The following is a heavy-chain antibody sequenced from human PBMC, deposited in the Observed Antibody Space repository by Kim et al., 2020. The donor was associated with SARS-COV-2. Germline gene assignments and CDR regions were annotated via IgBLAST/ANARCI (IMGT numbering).Heavy chain of an antibody. Sequence: GGSLRLSCAASGFTFSNAWMSWVRQAPGKGLEWVGRIKSKTDGGTTDYAAPVKGRFTISRDDSKNTLYLQMNSLKTEDTAVYYCTTHPYYYEDYGMDVWGQGTTVTVSS. V-gene: IGHV3-15*01. CDR3: TTHPYYYEDYGMDV. CDR2: IKSKTDGGTT. CDR1: GFTFSNAW. D-gene: IGHD3-22*01. J-gene: IGHJ6*02.